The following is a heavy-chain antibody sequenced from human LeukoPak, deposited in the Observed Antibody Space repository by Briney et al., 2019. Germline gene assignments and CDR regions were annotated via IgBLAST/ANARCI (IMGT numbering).Heavy chain of an antibody. CDR2: IYYSGST. D-gene: IGHD3-10*01. V-gene: IGHV4-59*01. J-gene: IGHJ5*02. CDR1: GGSISSYY. Sequence: SQTLSLTCTVSGGSISSYYWSWIRQPPGKGLEWIGYIYYSGSTNYNPSLKSRVTISVDTSKNQFSLKLSSVTAADTAVYYCARVAEEYYYGSGSYWKGWFDPWGQGTLVTVSS. CDR3: ARVAEEYYYGSGSYWKGWFDP.